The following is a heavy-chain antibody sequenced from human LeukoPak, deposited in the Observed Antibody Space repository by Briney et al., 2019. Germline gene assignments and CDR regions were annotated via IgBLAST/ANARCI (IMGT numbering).Heavy chain of an antibody. V-gene: IGHV1-69*13. CDR2: IIPIFGTA. CDR3: ARRGAFDSSGYLFDY. D-gene: IGHD3-22*01. J-gene: IGHJ4*02. CDR1: GGTFSSYA. Sequence: SVKVSYKASGGTFSSYAISWVRQAPGQGLEWMGGIIPIFGTANYAQKFQGRVTITADESTSTAYMELSSLRSEDTAVYYCARRGAFDSSGYLFDYWGQGTLVTVSS.